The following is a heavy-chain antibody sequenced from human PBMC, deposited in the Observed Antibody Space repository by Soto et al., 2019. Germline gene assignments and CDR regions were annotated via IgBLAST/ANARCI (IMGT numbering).Heavy chain of an antibody. J-gene: IGHJ4*02. V-gene: IGHV3-30-3*01. CDR3: ARDDEGGSYCDLGY. CDR1: GFTFSNYI. Sequence: PGGSLRLSCAASGFTFSNYIMHWVRQAPGKGLERVAIILHDGNNKYYADSVKGRFTISRDNSKNTLYLQMNSLRTEDTAIYYCARDDEGGSYCDLGYWGQGTLVTVSS. CDR2: ILHDGNNK. D-gene: IGHD3-10*01.